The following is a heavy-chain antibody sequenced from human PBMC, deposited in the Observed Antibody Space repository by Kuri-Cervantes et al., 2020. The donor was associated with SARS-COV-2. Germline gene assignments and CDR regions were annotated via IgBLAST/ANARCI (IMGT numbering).Heavy chain of an antibody. D-gene: IGHD2-2*01. J-gene: IGHJ5*02. Sequence: GGSLSLTCAASGFTFSSYGMHWVRQAPGKGLEWVAVIWYDGSNKYYADSVKGRFTISRDNSKNTLYLQMNSLRAEDTAVYYCARGGDIVVVPAAIEFLRRFDPWGQGTLVTVSS. CDR1: GFTFSSYG. V-gene: IGHV3-33*08. CDR2: IWYDGSNK. CDR3: ARGGDIVVVPAAIEFLRRFDP.